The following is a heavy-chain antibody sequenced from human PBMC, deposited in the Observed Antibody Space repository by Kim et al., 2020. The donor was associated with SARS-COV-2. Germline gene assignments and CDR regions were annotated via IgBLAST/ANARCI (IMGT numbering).Heavy chain of an antibody. V-gene: IGHV2-70*11. CDR3: ARIAGDYYDSSGADY. Sequence: SGPTLVNPTQTLTLTCTFSGFSLSTSGMCVTWIRQPPGKALEWLARIDWDDDKYYNTSLKTRLTISKDTSKNQVVLTMTSMDPVDTATYYCARIAGDYYDSSGADYWGQGTLVTVSS. CDR1: GFSLSTSGMC. D-gene: IGHD3-22*01. J-gene: IGHJ4*02. CDR2: IDWDDDK.